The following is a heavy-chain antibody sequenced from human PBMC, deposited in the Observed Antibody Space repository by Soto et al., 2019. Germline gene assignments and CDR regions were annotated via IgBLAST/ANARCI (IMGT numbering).Heavy chain of an antibody. D-gene: IGHD2-15*01. J-gene: IGHJ4*02. CDR2: IAYSGST. Sequence: QVQLQESGPGLVKPSQTLSLTCTVSGGSISSGDYYWSWIRQPPGKGLEWIGYIAYSGSTYYNPSLKSRVTISVDTSKNQFSLKRSSVTAADTAVYYCAGTYCSGGSCYHFDYWGQGTLVTVSS. CDR1: GGSISSGDYY. V-gene: IGHV4-30-4*01. CDR3: AGTYCSGGSCYHFDY.